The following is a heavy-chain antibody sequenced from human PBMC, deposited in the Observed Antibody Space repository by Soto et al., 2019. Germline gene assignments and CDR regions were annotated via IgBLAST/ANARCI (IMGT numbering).Heavy chain of an antibody. D-gene: IGHD3-10*01. V-gene: IGHV3-7*01. CDR3: GTDRWGGAFDM. CDR1: GFSLRSDW. J-gene: IGHJ3*02. Sequence: PGGSLRLSCAAIGFSLRSDWMAWVRQIPGEGLEFVANIKEDGSVKNYVDSVKGRSSISRDNDKNSLYLQMNSLRAEDTAVYYCGTDRWGGAFDMWGQGTTVTVSS. CDR2: IKEDGSVK.